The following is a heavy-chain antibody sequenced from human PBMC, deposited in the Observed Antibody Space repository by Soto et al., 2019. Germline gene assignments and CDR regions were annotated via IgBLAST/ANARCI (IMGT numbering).Heavy chain of an antibody. CDR3: ARVWGYAFDY. CDR1: GGSISSYY. CDR2: IYYSGST. V-gene: IGHV4-59*01. D-gene: IGHD3-16*01. Sequence: QVQLQESGPGLVKPSETLSLTCTVSGGSISSYYWSWIRQPPGKGLEWSGYIYYSGSTNYNPSLKSRFTITVDTSKNQFSLKLSSVPAADTAVYYCARVWGYAFDYWGQGTLVTVSS. J-gene: IGHJ4*02.